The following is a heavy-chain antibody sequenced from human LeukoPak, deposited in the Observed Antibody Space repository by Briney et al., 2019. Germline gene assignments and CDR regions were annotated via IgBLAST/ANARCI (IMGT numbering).Heavy chain of an antibody. CDR2: INSDGRST. CDR3: ARDRIGTYYCGMDV. D-gene: IGHD1-1*01. Sequence: HPGGSLRLSCAASGFTFISYWMHWVRQDPGKGLVWVSRINSDGRSTDYADSVKGRFTISRDNAKNTLYLQMNSLRVEDTAVYYCARDRIGTYYCGMDVWGQGTTVTVSS. J-gene: IGHJ6*02. CDR1: GFTFISYW. V-gene: IGHV3-74*01.